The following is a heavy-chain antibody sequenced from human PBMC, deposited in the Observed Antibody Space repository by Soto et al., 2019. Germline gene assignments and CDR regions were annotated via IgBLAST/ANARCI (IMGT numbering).Heavy chain of an antibody. D-gene: IGHD3-10*01. Sequence: PGGSLRLSCAASGFTFSNAWMSWVRQAPGKGLEWVSVIYSGGSTYYADSVKGRFTISRHNSKNTLYLQMNSLRAEDTAVYYCATMVRDPKGFDYYYGMDVWGQGTTVTVSS. CDR1: GFTFSNAW. V-gene: IGHV3-53*04. J-gene: IGHJ6*02. CDR2: IYSGGST. CDR3: ATMVRDPKGFDYYYGMDV.